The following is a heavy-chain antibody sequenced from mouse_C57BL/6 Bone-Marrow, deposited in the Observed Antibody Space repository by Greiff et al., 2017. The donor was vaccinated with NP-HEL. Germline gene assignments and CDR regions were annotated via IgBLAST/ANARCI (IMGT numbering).Heavy chain of an antibody. CDR3: ARSNWDNY. J-gene: IGHJ2*01. D-gene: IGHD4-1*01. Sequence: VKLQQPGAELVKPGASVKLSCKASGYTFTSYWMQWVKQRPGQGLEWIGEIDPSDSYTNYNQKFKGKATLTVDTSSSTAYMQLSSLTSEDSAVYYCARSNWDNYWGQGTTLTVSS. CDR1: GYTFTSYW. V-gene: IGHV1-50*01. CDR2: IDPSDSYT.